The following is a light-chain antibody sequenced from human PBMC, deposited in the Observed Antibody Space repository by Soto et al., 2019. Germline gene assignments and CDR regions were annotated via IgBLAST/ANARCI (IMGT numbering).Light chain of an antibody. V-gene: IGLV2-8*01. CDR2: EVN. Sequence: QSALTQPPSASGSPGQSVTISCTGTSSDVGGYNYVSWYQQHPGKAPKLMIYEVNKRPSGVPDRFSGSKSDNTASLTVSGLQAEDEADYYCSSYAGNNNLVFGGGTKLTVL. CDR3: SSYAGNNNLV. CDR1: SSDVGGYNY. J-gene: IGLJ2*01.